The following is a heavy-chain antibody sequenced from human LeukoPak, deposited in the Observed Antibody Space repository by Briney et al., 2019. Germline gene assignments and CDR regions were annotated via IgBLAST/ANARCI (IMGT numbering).Heavy chain of an antibody. J-gene: IGHJ4*02. CDR2: ISGSGGST. Sequence: GGSLRLPCAASGFTFSSYAMSWVRQAPGKGLEWVSAISGSGGSTYYADSVKGRFTISRDNSKNTLYLQMNSLRAEDTAVYYCAKDKEAYDFWSGYYYFDYWGQGTLVTVSS. CDR3: AKDKEAYDFWSGYYYFDY. D-gene: IGHD3-3*01. V-gene: IGHV3-23*01. CDR1: GFTFSSYA.